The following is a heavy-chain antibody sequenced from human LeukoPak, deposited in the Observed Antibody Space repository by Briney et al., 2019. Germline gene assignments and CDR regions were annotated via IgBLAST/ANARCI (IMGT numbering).Heavy chain of an antibody. CDR2: INHSGST. J-gene: IGHJ4*02. V-gene: IGHV4-34*01. D-gene: IGHD7-27*01. Sequence: SETLSLTCAVYGGSFSGYYRSWIRQPPGKGLEWIGEINHSGSTNYNPSLESRVTISVDTSKNQFSLKLSSVTAADTAVYYCASQDPSGDPLDYWGQGTLVTVSS. CDR3: ASQDPSGDPLDY. CDR1: GGSFSGYY.